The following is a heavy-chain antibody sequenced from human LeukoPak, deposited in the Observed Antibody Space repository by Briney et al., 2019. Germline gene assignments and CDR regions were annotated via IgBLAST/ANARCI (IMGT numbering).Heavy chain of an antibody. CDR3: ARDGGLNTRDAFDI. CDR1: GYSFTTYW. J-gene: IGHJ3*02. Sequence: GESLKISCKGSGYSFTTYWIGWVRQMPGKGLELMGIIYPGGSDTRYSPSFQGHVTISADKSISSAYLQWSSLKASDTAMYYCARDGGLNTRDAFDIWGQGTMVSVPS. V-gene: IGHV5-51*01. CDR2: IYPGGSDT. D-gene: IGHD2-2*02.